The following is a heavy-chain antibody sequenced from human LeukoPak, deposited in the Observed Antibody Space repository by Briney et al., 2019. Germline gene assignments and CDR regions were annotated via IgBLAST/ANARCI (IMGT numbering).Heavy chain of an antibody. V-gene: IGHV1-69*04. Sequence: SVKVSCKASGGTFSAYSINWVRQAPGQGLEWMGRIIPILALTNNAQRFQGRVTITADESTSTAYMELSSLRSEDTAVYYCARASGGSSWSGDYWGQGTLVTVSS. D-gene: IGHD6-13*01. CDR1: GGTFSAYS. CDR2: IIPILALT. CDR3: ARASGGSSWSGDY. J-gene: IGHJ4*02.